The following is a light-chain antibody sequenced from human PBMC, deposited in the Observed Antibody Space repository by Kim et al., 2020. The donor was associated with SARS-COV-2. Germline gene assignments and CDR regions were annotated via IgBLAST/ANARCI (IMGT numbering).Light chain of an antibody. CDR1: QSVSNN. CDR2: GAS. CDR3: QQYNNCPPYT. J-gene: IGKJ2*01. V-gene: IGKV3-15*01. Sequence: EIVMTQSPATLSVSPGERATLSCRASQSVSNNLAWYQQKPGHAPRLLLYGASTRATGIPARFSGSGSGTEFTLTISSLQSEDFAVYYCQQYNNCPPYTFGQGTKLEI.